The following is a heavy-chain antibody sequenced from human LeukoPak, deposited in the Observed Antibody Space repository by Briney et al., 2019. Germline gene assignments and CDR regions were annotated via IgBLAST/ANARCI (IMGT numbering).Heavy chain of an antibody. Sequence: GGSLRLSCAASGFTFSSYSMNWVRQAPGKGLEWVSSISSSSSYIYYADSVKGRFTISRDNAKNSLYLQMNSLRAEDTAVYYCAKGSGPSFVVVVAATYWGQGTLVTVSS. D-gene: IGHD2-15*01. CDR1: GFTFSSYS. CDR2: ISSSSSYI. CDR3: AKGSGPSFVVVVAATY. V-gene: IGHV3-21*04. J-gene: IGHJ4*02.